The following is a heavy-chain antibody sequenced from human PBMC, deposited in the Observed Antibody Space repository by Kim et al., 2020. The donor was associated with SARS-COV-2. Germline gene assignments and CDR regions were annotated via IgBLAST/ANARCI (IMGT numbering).Heavy chain of an antibody. Sequence: YPGSVKGRFTISRENAKNSLYLQMNSLRAGDTAVYYCARETPNSKNAFDIWGQGTMVTVSS. V-gene: IGHV3-13*01. CDR3: ARETPNSKNAFDI. J-gene: IGHJ3*02. D-gene: IGHD6-13*01.